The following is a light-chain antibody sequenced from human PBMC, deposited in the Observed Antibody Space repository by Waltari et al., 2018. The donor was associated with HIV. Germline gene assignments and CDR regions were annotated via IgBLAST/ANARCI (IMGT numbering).Light chain of an antibody. CDR3: QQYGSAYT. Sequence: ENVLTQSPGTLSLSPGARATLSCRASQSVRSNYLAWYQQKPGQAPKLLIYGASSRATDIPDRFSGSGSGTHFTLTITRLEPEDFAVYYCQQYGSAYTFGQGTKLEIK. V-gene: IGKV3-20*01. CDR1: QSVRSNY. J-gene: IGKJ2*01. CDR2: GAS.